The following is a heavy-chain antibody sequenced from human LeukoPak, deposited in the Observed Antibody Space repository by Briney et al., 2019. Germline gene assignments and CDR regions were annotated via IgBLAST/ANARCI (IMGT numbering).Heavy chain of an antibody. CDR1: GGSISSSGSY. J-gene: IGHJ4*02. Sequence: PSETLSLTCTVSGGSISSSGSYWAWIRQPPGKGLEWIGNVYYNGNTYYNSSLRSRLTISVDTSRKQFSLKLSSVTAADTAVYYCARHYSGSYIGVDYWGQGTLVTVSS. D-gene: IGHD1-26*01. V-gene: IGHV4-39*01. CDR3: ARHYSGSYIGVDY. CDR2: VYYNGNT.